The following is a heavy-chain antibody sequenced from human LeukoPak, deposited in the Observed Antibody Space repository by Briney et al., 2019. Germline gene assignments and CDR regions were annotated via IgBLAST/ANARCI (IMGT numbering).Heavy chain of an antibody. CDR3: ARDMSSDYGDYGWDY. Sequence: SETLSLTCTVSGGSISRSSYYWGWIRQPPGKGLEWIGSIYYSGSTYYNPSLKSRVTISVDTSKNQFSLKLSSVTAADTAVYYCARDMSSDYGDYGWDYWGQGTLVTVSS. CDR2: IYYSGST. J-gene: IGHJ4*02. V-gene: IGHV4-39*07. CDR1: GGSISRSSYY. D-gene: IGHD4-17*01.